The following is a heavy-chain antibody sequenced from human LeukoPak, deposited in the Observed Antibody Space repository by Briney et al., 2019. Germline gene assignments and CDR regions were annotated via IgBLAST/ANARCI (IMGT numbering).Heavy chain of an antibody. Sequence: GSLRLSCAASRHTYNNHCMSWARQAPGKGLEWVANIKQDGTEKNYVDSVKGRFTISRDNTRNSLYLQMKSLRADDAAVYYCASHRWIQLWYFYYWGQGALVTVSS. D-gene: IGHD5-18*01. CDR1: RHTYNNHC. J-gene: IGHJ4*02. CDR3: ASHRWIQLWYFYY. V-gene: IGHV3-7*05. CDR2: IKQDGTEK.